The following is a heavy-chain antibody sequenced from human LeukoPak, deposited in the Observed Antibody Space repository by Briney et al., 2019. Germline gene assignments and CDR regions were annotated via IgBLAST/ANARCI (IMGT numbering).Heavy chain of an antibody. D-gene: IGHD5/OR15-5a*01. CDR3: ARDLPYYYYMDV. J-gene: IGHJ6*03. CDR2: IYTSGSS. Sequence: PSETLSLTCTVSGGSISSYYWSWIRQPAGKGLEWIGRIYTSGSSNYNPSLKGRVTISVDTSKNQFSLKLSSVTAADTAVYYCARDLPYYYYMDVWGKGTTVTISS. CDR1: GGSISSYY. V-gene: IGHV4-4*07.